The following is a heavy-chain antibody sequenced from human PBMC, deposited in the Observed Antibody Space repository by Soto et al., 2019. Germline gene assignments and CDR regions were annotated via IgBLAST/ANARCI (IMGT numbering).Heavy chain of an antibody. V-gene: IGHV3-30*18. D-gene: IGHD3-3*01. J-gene: IGHJ4*02. CDR1: GFTFSSYG. CDR3: AKDQDFWSLVDY. Sequence: PGGSLRLSCAASGFTFSSYGMHWVRQAPGKGLEWVAVISYDGSNKYYADSVKGRFTISRDNSKNTLYLQMNSLRAEDTAVYYCAKDQDFWSLVDYWGQGTLVTVSS. CDR2: ISYDGSNK.